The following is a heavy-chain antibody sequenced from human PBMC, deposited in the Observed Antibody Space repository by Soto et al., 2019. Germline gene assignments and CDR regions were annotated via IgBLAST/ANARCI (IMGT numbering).Heavy chain of an antibody. CDR1: GFTFSYYW. V-gene: IGHV3-23*01. Sequence: TGGSLRLSCAASGFTFSYYWMHWVRQAPGEGLEWVATTTDTGGDTKYADSLRGRFTISRDNSKNTLYLQMSSLRSEDSAVYYCARGSKESYPGSRIFDFWGRGTLVTVSS. J-gene: IGHJ4*02. CDR3: ARGSKESYPGSRIFDF. CDR2: TTDTGGDT.